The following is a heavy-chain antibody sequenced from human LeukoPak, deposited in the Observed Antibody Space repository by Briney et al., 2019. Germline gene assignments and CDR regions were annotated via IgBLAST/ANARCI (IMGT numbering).Heavy chain of an antibody. V-gene: IGHV3-13*01. CDR2: IGTAGDT. CDR1: GFTFSSYD. CDR3: ARPIDGGNSDWYFDL. J-gene: IGHJ2*01. D-gene: IGHD4-23*01. Sequence: GGSLRLSRAAPGFTFSSYDMHWVRQATGKSLEWVSAIGTAGDTYYPGSVKGRFTISRENAKNSLYLQMNSLRAGDTAVYYCARPIDGGNSDWYFDLWGRGTLVTVSS.